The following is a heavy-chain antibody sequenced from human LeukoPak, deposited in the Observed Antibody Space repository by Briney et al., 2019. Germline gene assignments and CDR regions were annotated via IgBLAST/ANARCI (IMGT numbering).Heavy chain of an antibody. J-gene: IGHJ4*02. Sequence: SETLSPTCTVSGGSISSSSYYWGWIRQPPGKGLEWIGGIYYSGSTYYNPSLKSRVTISVDTSKNQFSLKLSSVTAADTAVYYCARGGRKVRGVITVFDYWGQGTLVTVSS. CDR1: GGSISSSSYY. D-gene: IGHD3-10*01. V-gene: IGHV4-39*01. CDR2: IYYSGST. CDR3: ARGGRKVRGVITVFDY.